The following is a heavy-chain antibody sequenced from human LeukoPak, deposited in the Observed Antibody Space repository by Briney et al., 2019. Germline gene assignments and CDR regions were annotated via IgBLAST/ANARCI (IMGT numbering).Heavy chain of an antibody. D-gene: IGHD1-26*01. CDR1: GGSISSYY. V-gene: IGHV4-59*01. Sequence: KTSETLSLICTVSGGSISSYYWSWIRQPPGKGLEWIGYIYYSGSTNYNPSLKSRVTISADTSKTRFSLKLSSVTAADTAVYYCARDRYSGWFDPWGQGTLVTVSS. J-gene: IGHJ5*02. CDR2: IYYSGST. CDR3: ARDRYSGWFDP.